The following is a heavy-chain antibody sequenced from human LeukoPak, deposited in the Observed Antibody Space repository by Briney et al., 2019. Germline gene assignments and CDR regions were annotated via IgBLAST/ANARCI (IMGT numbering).Heavy chain of an antibody. D-gene: IGHD3-10*01. Sequence: SETLSLTCTVSGGSISSSGYYWGWIRQPPGKGLEWIASIYYSGSTYYNSSLKSRVTISIDRSKNQVSLKLSAVTAADTAVYYCARVGSTMARDYFDYWGQGTLVSVSS. V-gene: IGHV4-39*01. CDR1: GGSISSSGYY. CDR2: IYYSGST. J-gene: IGHJ4*02. CDR3: ARVGSTMARDYFDY.